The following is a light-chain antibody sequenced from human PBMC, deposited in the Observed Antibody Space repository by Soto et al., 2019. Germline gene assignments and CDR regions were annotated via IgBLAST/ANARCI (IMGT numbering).Light chain of an antibody. CDR2: RNN. J-gene: IGLJ1*01. CDR3: AAWDDSLSGPSYV. CDR1: SSNIGSNY. Sequence: QSVLTQPPSASGTPGKRVTISCSGSSSNIGSNYVYWYQQLPGTAPKLLIYRNNQRPSGVPDRFSGSKSGTSASLAISGLRSEDEADYYCAAWDDSLSGPSYVFGTGTKVTVL. V-gene: IGLV1-47*01.